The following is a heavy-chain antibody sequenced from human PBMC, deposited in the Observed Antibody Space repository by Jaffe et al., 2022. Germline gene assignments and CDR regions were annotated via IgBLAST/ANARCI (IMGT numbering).Heavy chain of an antibody. CDR1: GGTFSSYA. D-gene: IGHD4-17*01. Sequence: QVQLVQSGAEVKKPGSSVKVSCKASGGTFSSYAISWVRQAPGQGLEWMGGIIPIFGTANYAQKFQGRVTITADESTSTAYMELSSLRSEDTAVYYCARVGLDYGDYPPPHDWYFDLWGRGTLVTVSS. V-gene: IGHV1-69*01. J-gene: IGHJ2*01. CDR3: ARVGLDYGDYPPPHDWYFDL. CDR2: IIPIFGTA.